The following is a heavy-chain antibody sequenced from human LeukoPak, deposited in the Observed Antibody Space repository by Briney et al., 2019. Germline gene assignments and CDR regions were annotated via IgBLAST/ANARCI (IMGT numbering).Heavy chain of an antibody. D-gene: IGHD2-15*01. V-gene: IGHV1-46*01. CDR2: INPSGGST. Sequence: GASVKVSCKASGYTFTSYYMHWVRQAPGQGLEWMGIINPSGGSTSYAQKFQGRVTMTRDTSTSTVYMELSSLRSEDTAVYYCARVTGPYCSGGSCYGSNLFDYWGQGTLVTVSS. J-gene: IGHJ4*02. CDR1: GYTFTSYY. CDR3: ARVTGPYCSGGSCYGSNLFDY.